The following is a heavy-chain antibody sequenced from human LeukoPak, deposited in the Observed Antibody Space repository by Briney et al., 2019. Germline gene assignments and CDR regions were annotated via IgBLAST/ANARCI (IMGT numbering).Heavy chain of an antibody. CDR3: ARDSYYGGTQDY. J-gene: IGHJ4*02. Sequence: LAGGSLRLSCAASGFLFSSYEMNWVRQAPGKGLEWGSYISTSGGTIYYADSVEGRFNISRDNAKISLYLQMNSLGAEDTAVYYCARDSYYGGTQDYWGQGALVTVSS. D-gene: IGHD4-23*01. CDR2: ISTSGGTI. V-gene: IGHV3-48*03. CDR1: GFLFSSYE.